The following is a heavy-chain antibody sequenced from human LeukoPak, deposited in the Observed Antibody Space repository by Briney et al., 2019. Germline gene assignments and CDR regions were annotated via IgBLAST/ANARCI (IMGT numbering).Heavy chain of an antibody. D-gene: IGHD7-27*01. CDR1: GFSFNIHA. CDR3: AKDATPRNSVWDYFDY. V-gene: IGHV3-23*01. CDR2: IGGPDDT. Sequence: PGGSLRLSCAASGFSFNIHAMTWVRQAPGKGLEWVAVIGGPDDTHYADSVKSRFAVSRDDSTNTVFLQMNSLRADDSAIYYCAKDATPRNSVWDYFDYWGQGTLVTVSS. J-gene: IGHJ4*02.